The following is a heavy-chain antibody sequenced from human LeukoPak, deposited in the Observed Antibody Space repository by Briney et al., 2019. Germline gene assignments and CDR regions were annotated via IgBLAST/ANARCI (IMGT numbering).Heavy chain of an antibody. CDR2: ISSSGSTI. V-gene: IGHV3-48*03. CDR1: GFTFSRDE. Sequence: GGSLRLSCAASGFTFSRDEMNWVRQAPGKGLEWVSYISSSGSTIYYADSVKGRFTISRDNAKNSLYLQMNSLRDEATAVYYCAGDDPDRSGATLPYSFDYWGQGTLVTVSS. J-gene: IGHJ4*02. D-gene: IGHD1-26*01. CDR3: AGDDPDRSGATLPYSFDY.